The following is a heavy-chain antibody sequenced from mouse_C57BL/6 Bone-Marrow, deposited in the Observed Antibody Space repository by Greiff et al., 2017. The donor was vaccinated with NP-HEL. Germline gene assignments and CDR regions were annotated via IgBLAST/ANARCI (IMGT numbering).Heavy chain of an antibody. CDR1: GFTFSSYG. V-gene: IGHV5-6*01. J-gene: IGHJ3*01. CDR2: ISSGGSYT. Sequence: EVKLVESGGDLVKPGGSLKLSCAASGFTFSSYGMSWVRQTPDKRLEWVATISSGGSYTYYPDSVKGRFTISIDNAKNTLYLQVSVLKTEDTAMYYCARPYSTLAWFAYWGQGTLVTVSA. CDR3: ARPYSTLAWFAY. D-gene: IGHD2-5*01.